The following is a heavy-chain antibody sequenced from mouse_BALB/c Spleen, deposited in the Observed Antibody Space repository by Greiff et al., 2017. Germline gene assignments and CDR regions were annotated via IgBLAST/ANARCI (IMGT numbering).Heavy chain of an antibody. J-gene: IGHJ4*01. V-gene: IGHV2-2*02. CDR2: IWSGGST. Sequence: VMLVESGPGLVQPSQSLSITCTVSGFSLTSYGVHWVRQSPGKGLEWLGVIWSGGSTDYNAAFISRLSISKDNSKSQVFFKMNSLQANDTAIYYCARMRGNPYAMDYWGQGTSVTVSS. CDR1: GFSLTSYG. D-gene: IGHD2-1*01. CDR3: ARMRGNPYAMDY.